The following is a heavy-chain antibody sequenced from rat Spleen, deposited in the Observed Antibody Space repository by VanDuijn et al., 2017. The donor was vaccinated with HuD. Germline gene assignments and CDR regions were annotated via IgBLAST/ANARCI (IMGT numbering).Heavy chain of an antibody. V-gene: IGHV3-1*01. Sequence: EVQLQESGPGLVKPSQSLSLTCSVIGSSITTNYWGWIRKFPGNKMEWMGFITYSGTTTYNPSLKSRISISRDTSKNQFFLQVKSVTTEDKATYYCARSDGTHYYLPFADWGQGTLVTVSS. D-gene: IGHD1-12*02. CDR1: GSSITTNY. J-gene: IGHJ3*01. CDR2: ITYSGTT. CDR3: ARSDGTHYYLPFAD.